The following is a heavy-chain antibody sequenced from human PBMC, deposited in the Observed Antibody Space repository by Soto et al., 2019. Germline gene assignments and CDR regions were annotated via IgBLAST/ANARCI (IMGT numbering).Heavy chain of an antibody. Sequence: QITLKESGPTLVKPTQTLTLTCTVSGFSLNTYGVGVGWIRQPPGQALDWLAIIYWDNDKRYSPSLKSRLTITQDTSKNQVVLTMTNMDPLDAGTYYCARALGSWGAYYYDSWGQGTLLTVSS. CDR1: GFSLNTYGVG. J-gene: IGHJ4*02. D-gene: IGHD3-16*01. CDR2: IYWDNDK. V-gene: IGHV2-5*02. CDR3: ARALGSWGAYYYDS.